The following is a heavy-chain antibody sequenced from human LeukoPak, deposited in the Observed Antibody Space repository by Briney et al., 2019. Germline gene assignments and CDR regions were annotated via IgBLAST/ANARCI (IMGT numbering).Heavy chain of an antibody. CDR2: INWNGGST. CDR3: VGRRAGYSSSWYNY. D-gene: IGHD6-13*01. Sequence: GGSLRLSCAASGFTFSSYEMNWVRQAPGKGLEWVSGINWNGGSTGYADSVKGRFTISRDNAKNSLYLQMNSLRAEDTALYYCVGRRAGYSSSWYNYWGQGTLVTVSS. CDR1: GFTFSSYE. J-gene: IGHJ4*02. V-gene: IGHV3-20*04.